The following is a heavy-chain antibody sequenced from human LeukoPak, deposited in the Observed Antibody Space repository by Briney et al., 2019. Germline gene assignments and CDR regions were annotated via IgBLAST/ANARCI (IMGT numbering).Heavy chain of an antibody. CDR2: IIPISGTA. J-gene: IGHJ4*02. CDR1: GGTFISYA. CDR3: ASSSSPYYFDY. Sequence: ASVKVSCKASGGTFISYAISWVRQAPGQGLEWMGGIIPISGTANYAQKFQGRVTITADESTSTAYMELRSLRSDDTAVYYCASSSSPYYFDYWGQGTLVTVSS. V-gene: IGHV1-69*13. D-gene: IGHD6-6*01.